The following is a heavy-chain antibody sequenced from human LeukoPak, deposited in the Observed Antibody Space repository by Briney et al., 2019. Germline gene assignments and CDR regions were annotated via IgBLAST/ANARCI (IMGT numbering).Heavy chain of an antibody. V-gene: IGHV4-34*01. D-gene: IGHD3-10*01. Sequence: PSESLSLTCAVYGESFSGYYWSWMRQPPGKGLEWIGEINHSGSTNYNPSLKSRVTISVDTSKNQFSLTLSSVTAADTAVYYCARDAAPYYYGSGIFRKNNWFDPWGQGTLVTVSS. CDR3: ARDAAPYYYGSGIFRKNNWFDP. CDR1: GESFSGYY. CDR2: INHSGST. J-gene: IGHJ5*02.